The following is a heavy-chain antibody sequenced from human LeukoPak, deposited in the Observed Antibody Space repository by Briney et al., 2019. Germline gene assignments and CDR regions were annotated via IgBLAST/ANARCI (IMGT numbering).Heavy chain of an antibody. J-gene: IGHJ4*02. V-gene: IGHV1-46*01. CDR3: ARWSVVVVTAILSLGY. D-gene: IGHD2-21*02. CDR2: INPSGGST. Sequence: ASVKVSCKASGYTFTSYYMHWVRQAPGQGLEWMGIINPSGGSTSYAQKFQGRVTMTRDPSTSPVYMELSSLRSEDTTGHYCARWSVVVVTAILSLGYWGQGTLVTVSA. CDR1: GYTFTSYY.